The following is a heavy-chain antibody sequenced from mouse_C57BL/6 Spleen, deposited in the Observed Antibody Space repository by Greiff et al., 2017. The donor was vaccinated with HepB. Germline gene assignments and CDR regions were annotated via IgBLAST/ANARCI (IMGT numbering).Heavy chain of an antibody. V-gene: IGHV2-9-1*01. D-gene: IGHD2-4*01. Sequence: VKLQESGPGLVAPSQSLSITCTVSGFSLTSYAISWVRQPPGKGLEWLGVIWTGGGTNYNSALKSRLSISKDNSKSQVFLKMNSLQTDDTARYYCARNIGDYDYGSYFDYWGQGTTLTVSS. J-gene: IGHJ2*01. CDR3: ARNIGDYDYGSYFDY. CDR2: IWTGGGT. CDR1: GFSLTSYA.